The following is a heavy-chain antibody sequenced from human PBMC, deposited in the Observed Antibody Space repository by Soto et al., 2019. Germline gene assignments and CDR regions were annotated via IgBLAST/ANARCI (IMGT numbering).Heavy chain of an antibody. V-gene: IGHV3-30*18. J-gene: IGHJ6*02. CDR2: MSYDGSKI. CDR1: GFAFDTYG. Sequence: GASLRLSCEASGFAFDTYGMHWIRQGAGQGLEWVATMSYDGSKIYYRDSVRGRFSISRDDSKRTLYLQMNSLRAEDTAVYYCAKDRDPYYYYYLRKVWGQGTTVTVS. CDR3: AKDRDPYYYYYLRKV.